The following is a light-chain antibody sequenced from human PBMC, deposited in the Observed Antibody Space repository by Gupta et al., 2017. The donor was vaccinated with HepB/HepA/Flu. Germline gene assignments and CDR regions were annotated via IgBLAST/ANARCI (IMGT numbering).Light chain of an antibody. CDR3: QSYDSSLNGLV. Sequence: QSVLTQPPSVSGAPGQRVTISCTGSRSNIGAGYDVHWYQQLPGTAPKLLVYGDNNRPSGVPDRVSGSESGASASLAITGLLGEDEADYYCQSYDSSLNGLVFGGGTKLTVL. CDR1: RSNIGAGYD. V-gene: IGLV1-40*01. CDR2: GDN. J-gene: IGLJ2*01.